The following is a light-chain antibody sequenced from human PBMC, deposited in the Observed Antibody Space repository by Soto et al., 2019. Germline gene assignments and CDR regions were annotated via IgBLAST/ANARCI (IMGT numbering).Light chain of an antibody. Sequence: EVVLTQSPATLSLSPGDRAPLSCRASQSVSIDFAWSQQKPGQAPRLLIYDASNRATGIPARFSGSGSGTDFTLTISSLEPEDFAVYYCQHRHNFGPGTKVDIK. CDR3: QHRHN. CDR2: DAS. V-gene: IGKV3-11*01. CDR1: QSVSID. J-gene: IGKJ3*01.